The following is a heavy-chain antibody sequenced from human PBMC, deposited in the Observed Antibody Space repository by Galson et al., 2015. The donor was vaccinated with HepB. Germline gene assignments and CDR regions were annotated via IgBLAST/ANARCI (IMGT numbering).Heavy chain of an antibody. CDR2: ISGSGGST. J-gene: IGHJ5*02. V-gene: IGHV3-23*01. CDR1: GFTFSSYA. D-gene: IGHD2-2*01. CDR3: AKDKPVTVVVPAAFDP. Sequence: SLRLSCAASGFTFSSYAMSWVRQAPGKGLEWASAISGSGGSTYYADSVKGRFTISRDNSKNTLYLQMNSLRAEDTSVYYCAKDKPVTVVVPAAFDPWGQGTLVTVSS.